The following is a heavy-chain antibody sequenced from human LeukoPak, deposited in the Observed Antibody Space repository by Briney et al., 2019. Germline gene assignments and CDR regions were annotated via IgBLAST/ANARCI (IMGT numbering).Heavy chain of an antibody. D-gene: IGHD3-22*01. Sequence: ASVKVSCKASGYTFTSYGFSWVRQAPGQGLEWMGWINAYNGDTNFAQKVQGRVTLTTDTSTSTAYMELRSLRSDDTAVYYCATTRRYYYDSSGPDAFDLWAKGQWSPSLQ. CDR3: ATTRRYYYDSSGPDAFDL. J-gene: IGHJ3*01. CDR2: INAYNGDT. CDR1: GYTFTSYG. V-gene: IGHV1-18*01.